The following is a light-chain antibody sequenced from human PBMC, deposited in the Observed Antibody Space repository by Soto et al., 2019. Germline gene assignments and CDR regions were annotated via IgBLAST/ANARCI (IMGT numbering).Light chain of an antibody. V-gene: IGKV2-28*01. CDR3: MHALQSPPIFT. CDR2: LGS. Sequence: DIVMTQSPLSLPVTPGEPASISCRSSQSLLRSDGYNYLDWYLQKPGQSPQLLIYLGSTRAPGVPDRFRGSGSGTDFTLKISRVEAEDIWVYYCMHALQSPPIFTFGPGTKVDLK. CDR1: QSLLRSDGYNY. J-gene: IGKJ3*01.